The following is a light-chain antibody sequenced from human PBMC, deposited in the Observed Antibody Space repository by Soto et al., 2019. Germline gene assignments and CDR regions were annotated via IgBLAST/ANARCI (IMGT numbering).Light chain of an antibody. J-gene: IGLJ1*01. CDR1: SSDVGGYNY. Sequence: QSVLTQPPSASGSPGQSVAISCTGTSSDVGGYNYVSWYQQHPGKAPKLMIYEVNNRPSGVSSRFSGSKSGNTASLTVSGLQAEDEADYCCSSYATSSNVFGTGTKVTVL. CDR3: SSYATSSNV. V-gene: IGLV2-8*01. CDR2: EVN.